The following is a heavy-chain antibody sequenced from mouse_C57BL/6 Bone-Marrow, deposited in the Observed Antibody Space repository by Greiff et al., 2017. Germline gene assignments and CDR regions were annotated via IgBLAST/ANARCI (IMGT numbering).Heavy chain of an antibody. CDR1: GYTFTSYW. D-gene: IGHD1-1*01. V-gene: IGHV1-55*01. CDR3: ASSSLYYYCSKGDY. Sequence: QVQLQQPGAELVKPGASVKMSCKASGYTFTSYWITWVKQRPGQGLEWIGDIYPGSGSTNYNEKFKSKATLTVDTSSSTAYMQLSSLTSEDSAVYYCASSSLYYYCSKGDYWGQGTSVTVSS. CDR2: IYPGSGST. J-gene: IGHJ4*01.